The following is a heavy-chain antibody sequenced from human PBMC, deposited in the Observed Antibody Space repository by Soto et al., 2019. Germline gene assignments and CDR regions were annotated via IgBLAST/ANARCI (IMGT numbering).Heavy chain of an antibody. J-gene: IGHJ5*02. CDR2: IIPMFGTA. D-gene: IGHD3-3*01. V-gene: IGHV1-69*12. CDR1: GGTFSSYA. CDR3: ATGPFRFLEGTQSYNWFDP. Sequence: QVQLVQSGTEVKRPGSSVNVSCKASGGTFSSYAVSWVRQAPVQGLEWMGGIIPMFGTANYAPNFQDRVTITADASTSIASMDLSRLRSDDTAVYYCATGPFRFLEGTQSYNWFDPWGQGTMVIVTS.